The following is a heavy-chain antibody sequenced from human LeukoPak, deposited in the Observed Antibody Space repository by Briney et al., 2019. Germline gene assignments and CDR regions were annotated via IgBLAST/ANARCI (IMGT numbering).Heavy chain of an antibody. D-gene: IGHD3-22*01. V-gene: IGHV1-69*13. CDR3: AISDHYYDSSGYYYAFDY. Sequence: ASVKVSCKASGGTFSSYAISWVRQAPGQGLEWMGGIIPIFGTANYAQKFQGRVTITADESTSTAYMELSSLRSEDTAVYYCAISDHYYDSSGYYYAFDYWGQGTLVTVSS. J-gene: IGHJ4*02. CDR2: IIPIFGTA. CDR1: GGTFSSYA.